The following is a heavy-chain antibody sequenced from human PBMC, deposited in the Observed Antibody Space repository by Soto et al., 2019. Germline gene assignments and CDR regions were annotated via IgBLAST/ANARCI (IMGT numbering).Heavy chain of an antibody. V-gene: IGHV3-48*04. CDR2: ISSSSSTI. J-gene: IGHJ4*02. Sequence: GGSLRLSCAASGFTFSSYSMNWVRQAPGKGLEWVSYISSSSSTIYYADSVKGRFTISRDNAKNSLYLQMNSLRAEDTAVYYCARTELVYTAMVFDYWGQGTLVTVSS. D-gene: IGHD5-18*01. CDR3: ARTELVYTAMVFDY. CDR1: GFTFSSYS.